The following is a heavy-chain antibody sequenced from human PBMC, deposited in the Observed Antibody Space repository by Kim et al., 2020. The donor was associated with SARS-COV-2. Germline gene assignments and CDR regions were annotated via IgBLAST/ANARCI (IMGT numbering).Heavy chain of an antibody. Sequence: GGSLRLSCAASGFTFSSYAMHWVRQAPGKGLEWVAVISYDGSNKYYADSVKGRFTISRDNSKNTLYLQMNSLRAEDTAVYYCARGNGDYVAYYYYGMDVWGQGTTVTVSS. J-gene: IGHJ6*02. CDR3: ARGNGDYVAYYYYGMDV. D-gene: IGHD4-17*01. V-gene: IGHV3-30*04. CDR2: ISYDGSNK. CDR1: GFTFSSYA.